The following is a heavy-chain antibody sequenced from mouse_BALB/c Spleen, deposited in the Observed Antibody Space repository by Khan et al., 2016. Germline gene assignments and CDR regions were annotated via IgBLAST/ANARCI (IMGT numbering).Heavy chain of an antibody. CDR2: INSNGGST. CDR3: AMENYRYYFYF. J-gene: IGHJ2*01. CDR1: GFTFSTYG. Sequence: EVELVESGGGLVQPGGSLKLSCAASGFTFSTYGMSWVRQTLDKRLELVATINSNGGSTYYPDSVKGRFTISRDNAKNTLYLQMSILKSEDTAMYDCAMENYRYYFYFCGQATTLTVSS. V-gene: IGHV5-6-3*01. D-gene: IGHD2-14*01.